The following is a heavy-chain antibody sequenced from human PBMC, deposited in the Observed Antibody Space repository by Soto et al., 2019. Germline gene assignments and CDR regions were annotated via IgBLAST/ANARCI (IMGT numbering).Heavy chain of an antibody. J-gene: IGHJ6*03. CDR3: ARRLILEWKPPHTNYYYMDV. D-gene: IGHD3-3*01. V-gene: IGHV4-39*01. CDR2: IYYSGST. CDR1: GGSISSSSYY. Sequence: QLQLQESGPGLVKPSETLSLTCTVSGGSISSSSYYWGWIRQPPGKGLEWIGSIYYSGSTYYNPSLKSRDTISVDTSKTQFSLMLSSVTAADTAVYYCARRLILEWKPPHTNYYYMDVWSKGTTVTVSS.